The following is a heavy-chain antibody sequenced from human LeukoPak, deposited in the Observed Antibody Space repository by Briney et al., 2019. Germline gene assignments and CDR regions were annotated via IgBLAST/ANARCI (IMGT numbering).Heavy chain of an antibody. V-gene: IGHV1-24*01. CDR3: ATDPLWFGELLRDY. J-gene: IGHJ4*02. Sequence: ASVKVSCKVSGYTLTELSMHWVRQAPGKGLEWMGGFDPEDGETIYAQKFQGRVTMTEDTSTDTAYMELSSLRSEDTAVYYCATDPLWFGELLRDYWGQGTLVTVSS. CDR1: GYTLTELS. D-gene: IGHD3-10*01. CDR2: FDPEDGET.